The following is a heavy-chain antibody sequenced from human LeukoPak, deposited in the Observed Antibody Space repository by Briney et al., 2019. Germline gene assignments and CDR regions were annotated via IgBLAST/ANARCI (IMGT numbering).Heavy chain of an antibody. J-gene: IGHJ4*02. CDR2: ISPSGDIT. CDR3: AVEYSSSLTIDY. CDR1: GFHFSSHG. Sequence: GGTLRLSCAASGFHFSSHGMNWVRQAPGKGLEWVSGISPSGDITYYADSVKGRFTISRDNSKNSLYLQMNSLRTEDTALYYCAVEYSSSLTIDYWGQGTLVTVSS. V-gene: IGHV3-23*01. D-gene: IGHD6-6*01.